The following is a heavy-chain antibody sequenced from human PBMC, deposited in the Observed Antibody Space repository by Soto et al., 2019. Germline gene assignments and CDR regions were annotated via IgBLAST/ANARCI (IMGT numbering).Heavy chain of an antibody. CDR2: IYPSGST. V-gene: IGHV4-4*07. D-gene: IGHD3-10*01. CDR3: ARDYGSGSYYTFDY. Sequence: SETLSLTCTVSGGSISYYYLNWIRQPAGKGLEWIGRIYPSGSTNYNPSLKSRVSMSIDTSKNQLSLKVRAVTAADTAVYYCARDYGSGSYYTFDYWGQGTQVTVYS. CDR1: GGSISYYY. J-gene: IGHJ4*02.